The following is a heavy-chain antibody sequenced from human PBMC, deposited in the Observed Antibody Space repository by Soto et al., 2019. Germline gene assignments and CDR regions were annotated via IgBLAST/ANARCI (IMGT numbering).Heavy chain of an antibody. CDR3: GVAVAGPTAISY. V-gene: IGHV3-74*01. CDR1: GFTFSSYW. Sequence: GGSLRLSCAASGFTFSSYWMHWVRQAPGKGLVWVSRINSDGSSTSYASSVKRRSTISRDNAKNTLYLQMNSLRAEDTAVYYCGVAVAGPTAISYWGQGNLGVVSS. D-gene: IGHD6-19*01. CDR2: INSDGSST. J-gene: IGHJ4*02.